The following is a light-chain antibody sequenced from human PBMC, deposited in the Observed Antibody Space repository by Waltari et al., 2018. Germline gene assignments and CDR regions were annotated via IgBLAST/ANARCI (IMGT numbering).Light chain of an antibody. CDR1: ALPRQY. Sequence: SYELTQPPSVSVSPGQTARITCSVDALPRQYAYWYQQRPGQAPMLMIYQDTQRPSEIPERFSGSSSGTTVTLTISEVQAEDEADYYCQSADGSGTYVVFGGGTKLTVL. CDR3: QSADGSGTYVV. V-gene: IGLV3-25*03. J-gene: IGLJ3*02. CDR2: QDT.